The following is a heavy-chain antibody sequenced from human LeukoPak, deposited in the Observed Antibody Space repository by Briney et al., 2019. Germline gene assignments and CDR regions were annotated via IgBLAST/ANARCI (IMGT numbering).Heavy chain of an antibody. CDR2: ISYDGSNK. V-gene: IGHV3-30*04. CDR1: GFTFSSYA. J-gene: IGHJ6*02. CDR3: AKASLTYGMDV. Sequence: GGSLRLSCAASGFTFSSYAMHWVRQASGKGLEWVAVISYDGSNKYYADSVKGRFTISRDNSKNTLYLQMNSLRAEDTAVYYCAKASLTYGMDVWGQGTTVTVSS.